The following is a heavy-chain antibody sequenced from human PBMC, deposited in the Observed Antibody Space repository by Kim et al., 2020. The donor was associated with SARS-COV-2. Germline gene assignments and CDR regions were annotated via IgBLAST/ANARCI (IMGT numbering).Heavy chain of an antibody. D-gene: IGHD3-3*01. CDR3: ITIIGVVYK. J-gene: IGHJ4*02. V-gene: IGHV3-73*01. CDR1: GFTFSGSA. Sequence: GESLKISCATAGFTFSGSAIHWVRQASGKGLECVGRIRSKANDHATDYAPSVKGRFTFSRNDSQSTAYLQMNSLKTDETAVYYCITIIGVVYKWGQGTLVSVSS. CDR2: IRSKANDHAT.